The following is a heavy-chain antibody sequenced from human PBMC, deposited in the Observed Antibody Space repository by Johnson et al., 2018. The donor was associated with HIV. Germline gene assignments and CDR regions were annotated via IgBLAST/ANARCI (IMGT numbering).Heavy chain of an antibody. Sequence: VQLVESGGGLVQPGGSLRLSCAASGFTFSSYDMHWVRQATGKGLEWVSVIYSGGSTFNAHSVKGRFTISRDNSKNTLYLQMSSLRTEDTAVYYCAKDAGIAVAEGAFDIWGQGTTVTVSS. D-gene: IGHD6-19*01. CDR3: AKDAGIAVAEGAFDI. J-gene: IGHJ3*02. CDR2: IYSGGST. V-gene: IGHV3-66*01. CDR1: GFTFSSYD.